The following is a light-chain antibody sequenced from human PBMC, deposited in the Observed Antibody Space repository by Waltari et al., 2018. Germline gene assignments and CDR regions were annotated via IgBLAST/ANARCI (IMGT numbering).Light chain of an antibody. Sequence: QSALTQPASLSGSPGHSNTLSCTGTSRHHGCFNLASRYQQHPGKAPKPMIYEVSKRPSGVSNRFSGSKSGNTASLTISGLQAEDEADYYCCSYAGSSTYVFGTGTKVTVL. J-gene: IGLJ1*01. V-gene: IGLV2-23*02. CDR1: SRHHGCFNL. CDR3: CSYAGSSTYV. CDR2: EVS.